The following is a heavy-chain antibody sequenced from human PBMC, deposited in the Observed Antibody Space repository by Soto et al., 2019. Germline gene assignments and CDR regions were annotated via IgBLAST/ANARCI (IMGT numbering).Heavy chain of an antibody. J-gene: IGHJ4*02. CDR2: IDPSDSYT. CDR1: GYSFTSYW. Sequence: PGESLKISCRGSGYSFTSYWISWVRQMPGKGLEWMGRIDPSDSYTNYSPSFQGHVTISADKSISTAYLQWSSLKASDTAMYYCASGGAGVIISDYWGQGTLVTVSS. CDR3: ASGGAGVIISDY. V-gene: IGHV5-10-1*01. D-gene: IGHD3-10*01.